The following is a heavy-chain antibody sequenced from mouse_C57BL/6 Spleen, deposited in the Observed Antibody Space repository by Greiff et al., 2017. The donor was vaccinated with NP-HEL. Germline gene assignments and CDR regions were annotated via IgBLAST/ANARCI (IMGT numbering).Heavy chain of an antibody. D-gene: IGHD2-4*01. Sequence: EVQLQQSGPELVKPGASVKISCKASGYTFTDYYMNWVKQSHGKSLEWIGDINPNNGGTSYNQKFKGKATLTVDKSSSTAYMELRSLTSEDSAVYYCARTKGYDYDGDALAYWGQGTLVTVSA. CDR3: ARTKGYDYDGDALAY. CDR2: INPNNGGT. CDR1: GYTFTDYY. V-gene: IGHV1-26*01. J-gene: IGHJ3*01.